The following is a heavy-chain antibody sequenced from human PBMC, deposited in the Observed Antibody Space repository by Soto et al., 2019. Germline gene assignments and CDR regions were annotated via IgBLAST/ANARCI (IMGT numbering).Heavy chain of an antibody. Sequence: QVQLVQSGAEVKKPGSSVKVSCKASGGTFSSYTISWVRQAPGQGLEWMGRIIPILGIPNYAQKFQGRVTITADKSTSTVYVELSSLRSEDTAVYYCARFRGSYGMDVWGQGTTVTVSS. CDR3: ARFRGSYGMDV. J-gene: IGHJ6*02. CDR2: IIPILGIP. V-gene: IGHV1-69*02. CDR1: GGTFSSYT. D-gene: IGHD3-10*01.